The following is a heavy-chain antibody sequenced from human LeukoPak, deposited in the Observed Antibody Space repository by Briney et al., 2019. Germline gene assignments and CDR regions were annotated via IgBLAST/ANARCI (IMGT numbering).Heavy chain of an antibody. V-gene: IGHV4-31*03. J-gene: IGHJ4*02. CDR1: GGSISSGGYY. CDR3: ARDPGETLPLYYFDY. Sequence: SETLSLTCTVSGGSISSGGYYWTWIRQHPGKGLEWFGYIYYSGSTYYNPSLKSRVTISVDTSKNQFSLRLSSVTAADTAVYYCARDPGETLPLYYFDYWGQGTLVTVSS. CDR2: IYYSGST. D-gene: IGHD2-21*01.